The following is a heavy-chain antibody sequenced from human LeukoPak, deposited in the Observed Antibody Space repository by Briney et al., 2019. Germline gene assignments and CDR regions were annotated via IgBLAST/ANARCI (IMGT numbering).Heavy chain of an antibody. Sequence: GRSLRLSCAPSGFTVSTNYMRWVRQARGGWLEWVSFIYSGGTTYYADSVKGRFTVSRDNSKNTLNLQMNSLRAEDTAVYYCARIPQRDSSGQKRQEAYSFDYWGQGTLVTVSS. J-gene: IGHJ4*02. CDR3: ARIPQRDSSGQKRQEAYSFDY. V-gene: IGHV3-53*01. D-gene: IGHD3-22*01. CDR2: IYSGGTT. CDR1: GFTVSTNY.